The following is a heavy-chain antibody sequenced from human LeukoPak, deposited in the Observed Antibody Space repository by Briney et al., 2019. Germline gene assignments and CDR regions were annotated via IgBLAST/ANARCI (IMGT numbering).Heavy chain of an antibody. J-gene: IGHJ6*02. CDR1: GYTFTGYY. D-gene: IGHD5-12*01. Sequence: ASVKVSCKASGYTFTGYYTHWVRQAPGQGLEWMGWINPNSGGTNYAQKFQGRVTMTRDTSISTAYMELSRLRSDDTAVYYCARGSGYDIDYYYYGMDVWGQGTTVTVSS. V-gene: IGHV1-2*02. CDR3: ARGSGYDIDYYYYGMDV. CDR2: INPNSGGT.